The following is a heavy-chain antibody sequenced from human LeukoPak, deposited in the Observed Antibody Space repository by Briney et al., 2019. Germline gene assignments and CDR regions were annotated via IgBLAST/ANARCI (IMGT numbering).Heavy chain of an antibody. V-gene: IGHV5-51*01. CDR2: IYPGDSDT. D-gene: IGHD3-9*01. Sequence: GESLKISCKGSGYSFTSYWIGWVRQMPGKGLEWMGIIYPGDSDTRYSPSFQGQVTISADKSISTAYLQWSSLKASDTAMYYCARWDYDILTGYSYYFDYWGQGTLVTASS. CDR1: GYSFTSYW. CDR3: ARWDYDILTGYSYYFDY. J-gene: IGHJ4*02.